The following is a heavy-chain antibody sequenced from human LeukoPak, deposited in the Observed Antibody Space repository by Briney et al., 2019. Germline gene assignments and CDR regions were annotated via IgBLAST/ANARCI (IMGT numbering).Heavy chain of an antibody. V-gene: IGHV4-59*01. CDR1: GGSISSYY. CDR2: IYYSGST. D-gene: IGHD3-10*01. Sequence: SGTLSLTCTVSGGSISSYYWSWIRQPPGKGLEWIGYIYYSGSTNYNPSLKSRVTISVDTSKNQFSLKLSSVTAADTAVYYCARALGGSGSRGLFDPWGQGTLVTVSS. CDR3: ARALGGSGSRGLFDP. J-gene: IGHJ5*02.